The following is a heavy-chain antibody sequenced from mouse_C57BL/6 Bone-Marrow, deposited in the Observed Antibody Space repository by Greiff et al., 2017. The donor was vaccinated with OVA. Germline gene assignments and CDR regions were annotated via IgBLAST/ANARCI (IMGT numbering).Heavy chain of an antibody. J-gene: IGHJ2*01. CDR3: ARSPITTVAPFY. D-gene: IGHD1-1*01. CDR2: IYPGDGDT. CDR1: GYAFSSSW. Sequence: VKLVESGPELVKPGASVKISCKASGYAFSSSWMNWVKQRPGKGLEWIGRIYPGDGDTNYNGKFKGKATLTADKSSSTAYMQLSSLTSEDSAVYFCARSPITTVAPFYWGQGTTLTVSS. V-gene: IGHV1-82*01.